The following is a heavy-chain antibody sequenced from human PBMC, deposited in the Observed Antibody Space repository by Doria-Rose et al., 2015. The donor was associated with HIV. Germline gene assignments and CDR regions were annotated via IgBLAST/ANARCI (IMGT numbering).Heavy chain of an antibody. CDR1: GGSISHYY. V-gene: IGHV4-59*01. D-gene: IGHD1-26*01. Sequence: GPGLVKPSETLSLTCSVSGGSISHYYWSWIRQPPGKGLEYIGDIVYTGSTNYSPFLKSRVSISLDTSKNKFSLRLSSVTAADTAVYYCARVLSGTYDYWGQGTLVTVSS. CDR3: ARVLSGTYDY. J-gene: IGHJ4*02. CDR2: IVYTGST.